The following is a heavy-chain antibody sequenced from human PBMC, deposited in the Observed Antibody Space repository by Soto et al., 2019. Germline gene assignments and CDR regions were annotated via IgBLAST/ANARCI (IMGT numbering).Heavy chain of an antibody. D-gene: IGHD2-2*01. CDR2: IIPIFGTA. CDR1: GGTFSSYA. CDR3: AMRNSWNNCFDP. J-gene: IGHJ5*02. Sequence: EASVKVSCKASGGTFSSYAISWVRQAPGQGLEWMGGIIPIFGTANYAQKFQGRVTITADESTSTAYMELSSLRSEDTAVYYCAMRNSWNNCFDPWGQGTLVTVSS. V-gene: IGHV1-69*13.